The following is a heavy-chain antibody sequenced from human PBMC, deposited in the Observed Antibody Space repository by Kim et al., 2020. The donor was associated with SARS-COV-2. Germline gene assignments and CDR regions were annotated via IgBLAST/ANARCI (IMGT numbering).Heavy chain of an antibody. CDR3: ARDYGDLSDAFDI. J-gene: IGHJ3*02. D-gene: IGHD4-17*01. V-gene: IGHV4-59*01. Sequence: YILSLKSRVTITVDTSKNQLSMKQSSVTAADTAVYYCARDYGDLSDAFDIWGQGTMVTVSS.